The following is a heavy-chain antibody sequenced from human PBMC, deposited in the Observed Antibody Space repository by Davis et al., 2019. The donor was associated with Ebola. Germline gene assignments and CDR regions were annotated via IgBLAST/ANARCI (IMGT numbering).Heavy chain of an antibody. CDR2: IKQDGSEK. Sequence: GESLKISCAASGFTFSSYWMSWVRQAPGKGLEWVANIKQDGSEKYYVDSVKGRFTISRDNAKNSLYLQMNSLRAEDTAVYYCARDGDIVVVDGMDVWGKGTTVTVSS. J-gene: IGHJ6*04. CDR3: ARDGDIVVVDGMDV. V-gene: IGHV3-7*01. CDR1: GFTFSSYW. D-gene: IGHD2-15*01.